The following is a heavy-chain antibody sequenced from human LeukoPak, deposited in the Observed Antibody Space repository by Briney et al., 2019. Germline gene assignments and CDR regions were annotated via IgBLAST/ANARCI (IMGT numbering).Heavy chain of an antibody. J-gene: IGHJ6*03. CDR2: INPNSGGT. CDR1: GGTFSSYT. CDR3: ARDAWDYDILTGYYTKIEYYYYMDV. Sequence: ASVKVSCKASGGTFSSYTISWVRQAPGQGLEWMGRINPNSGGTNYAQKFQGRVTMTRDTSISTAYMELSRLRSDDTAVYYCARDAWDYDILTGYYTKIEYYYYMDVWGKGTTVTVSS. D-gene: IGHD3-9*01. V-gene: IGHV1-2*06.